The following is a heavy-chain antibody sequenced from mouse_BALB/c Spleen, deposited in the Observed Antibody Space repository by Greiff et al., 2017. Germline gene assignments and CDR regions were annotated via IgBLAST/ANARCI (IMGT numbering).Heavy chain of an antibody. J-gene: IGHJ3*01. D-gene: IGHD2-1*01. CDR2: IDPANGNT. Sequence: EVQLQQSGAELVKPGASVKLSCTASGFNIKDTYMHWVKQRPEQGLEWIGRIDPANGNTKYDPKFQGKATITADTSSNTAYLQLSSLTSEDTAVYYCTGGNLAWFAYWGQGTLVTVSA. CDR1: GFNIKDTY. V-gene: IGHV14-3*02. CDR3: TGGNLAWFAY.